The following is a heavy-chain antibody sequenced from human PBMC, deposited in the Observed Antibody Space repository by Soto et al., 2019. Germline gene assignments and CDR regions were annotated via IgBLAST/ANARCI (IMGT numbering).Heavy chain of an antibody. CDR2: INPSGGST. J-gene: IGHJ5*02. Sequence: ASVKVSCKASGYTFTSYYMHWVRQAPGQGLEWMGIINPSGGSTSYAQKFQGRVTMTRDTSTSTVYMELSSLRSEDTAVYYCARDLDKKNTVTITRWFDPWGQGTLVTVSS. CDR1: GYTFTSYY. D-gene: IGHD4-17*01. CDR3: ARDLDKKNTVTITRWFDP. V-gene: IGHV1-46*03.